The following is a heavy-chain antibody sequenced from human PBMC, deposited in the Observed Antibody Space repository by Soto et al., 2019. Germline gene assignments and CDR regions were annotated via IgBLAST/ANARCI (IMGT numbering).Heavy chain of an antibody. D-gene: IGHD3-22*01. Sequence: GESLKISCNGSGYSFAGYWITWVRQKPGKSLEWMGRIDPSDSQTYYSPSFRGHVTISATKSITTVFLQWSSLRASDTAMYYCARQIYDSDTGPNFQYYFDSWGQGTPVTVSS. CDR2: IDPSDSQT. J-gene: IGHJ4*02. CDR1: GYSFAGYW. V-gene: IGHV5-10-1*01. CDR3: ARQIYDSDTGPNFQYYFDS.